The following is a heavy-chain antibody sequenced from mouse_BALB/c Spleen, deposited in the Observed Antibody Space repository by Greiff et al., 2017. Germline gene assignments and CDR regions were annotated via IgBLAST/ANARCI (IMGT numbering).Heavy chain of an antibody. CDR1: GYTFTTYP. CDR2: FHPYNDDT. Sequence: VKLMESGAELVKPGASVKMSCKAFGYTFTTYPMEWMKQTPGKSLEWIGNFHPYNDDTKYNENFKGKAKLTVDKSSSTVYLELSRLTSDDSAVYCCTRRDYHYYLDDWGQGTTLTVSS. J-gene: IGHJ2*01. V-gene: IGHV1-47*01. D-gene: IGHD2-4*01. CDR3: TRRDYHYYLDD.